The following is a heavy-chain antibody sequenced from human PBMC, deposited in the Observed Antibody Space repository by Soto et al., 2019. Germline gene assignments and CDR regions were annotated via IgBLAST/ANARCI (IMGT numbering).Heavy chain of an antibody. D-gene: IGHD3-10*01. CDR1: GYTFTSYA. V-gene: IGHV1-3*01. CDR2: INAGNGNT. CDR3: ARDCRILLWFGEGGNWFDP. Sequence: ASVKVSCNASGYTFTSYAMHWVRQAPGQRNEWMGWINAGNGNTKYSQKFQGRVTITRDTSASTAYMELSSLRSEDTAVYYCARDCRILLWFGEGGNWFDPWGQGTLVAVS. J-gene: IGHJ5*02.